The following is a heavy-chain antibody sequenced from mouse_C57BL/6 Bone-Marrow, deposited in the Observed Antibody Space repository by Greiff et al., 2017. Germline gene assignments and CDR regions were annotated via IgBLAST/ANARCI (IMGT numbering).Heavy chain of an antibody. CDR3: ARGVVASDWYFDV. D-gene: IGHD1-1*01. V-gene: IGHV1-42*01. CDR1: GYSFTGYY. J-gene: IGHJ1*03. CDR2: INPSTGGT. Sequence: VQLQQSGPELVKPGASVKISRKASGYSFTGYYMNWVKQSPEKSLEWIGEINPSTGGTTYNQKFKAKATLTVDKSSSTAYMQLKSLTSEDSAVYYCARGVVASDWYFDVWGTGTTVTVSS.